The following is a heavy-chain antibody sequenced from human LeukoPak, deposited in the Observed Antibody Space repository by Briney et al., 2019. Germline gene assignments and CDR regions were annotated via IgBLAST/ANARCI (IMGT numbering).Heavy chain of an antibody. CDR3: ARHITSGYYDFWSGPFDY. CDR2: IIPIFGTA. CDR1: GYTFTGYY. D-gene: IGHD3-3*01. V-gene: IGHV1-69*13. J-gene: IGHJ4*02. Sequence: ASVKVSCKASGYTFTGYYMHWVRQAPGQGLEWMGWIIPIFGTANYAQRFQGRVTITADESTSTAYMELSSLRPEDTAVYYCARHITSGYYDFWSGPFDYWGQGTLVTVSS.